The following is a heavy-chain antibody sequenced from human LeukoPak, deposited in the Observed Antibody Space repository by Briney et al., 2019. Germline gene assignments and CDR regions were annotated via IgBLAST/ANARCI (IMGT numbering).Heavy chain of an antibody. J-gene: IGHJ5*02. V-gene: IGHV3-30*03. Sequence: GGSLRLSCAASGFTFSIYGMHWVRQAPGKGLEWVAVISYDGSNKYYADSVKGRFTISRDNSKNTLYLQMNSLRAEDTAVYYCARGSYYYGSRSSPFDPWGQGTLVTVSS. CDR2: ISYDGSNK. CDR3: ARGSYYYGSRSSPFDP. D-gene: IGHD3-10*01. CDR1: GFTFSIYG.